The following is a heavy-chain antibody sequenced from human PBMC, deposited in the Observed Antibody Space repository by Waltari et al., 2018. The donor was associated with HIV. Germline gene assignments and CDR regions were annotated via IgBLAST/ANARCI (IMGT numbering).Heavy chain of an antibody. CDR3: ARAPRGSSGYYYGY. D-gene: IGHD3-22*01. CDR1: GGTFSSHA. V-gene: IGHV1-69*04. Sequence: QVQLVQSGAEVKKPGSSVKVSCKASGGTFSSHAIRWVRPAPGQGLEWMGRIIPILGIANYAQKFQGRVTITADKSTSTAYMELSSLRSEDTAVYYCARAPRGSSGYYYGYWGQGTLVTVSS. J-gene: IGHJ4*02. CDR2: IIPILGIA.